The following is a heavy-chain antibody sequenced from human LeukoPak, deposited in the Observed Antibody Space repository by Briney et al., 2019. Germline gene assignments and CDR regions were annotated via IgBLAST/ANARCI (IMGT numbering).Heavy chain of an antibody. CDR3: ARDHPYGSGSYDFDY. CDR1: GFPFSDHY. CDR2: ISATSGFR. V-gene: IGHV3-11*06. Sequence: PGGSLRLSCAASGFPFSDHYMTWIRRAPGKGLEWISYISATSGFRKYADSVKGRFTISRDNAKNSLYLQMNSLRAEDTAVYYCARDHPYGSGSYDFDYWGQGTLVTVSS. D-gene: IGHD3-10*01. J-gene: IGHJ4*02.